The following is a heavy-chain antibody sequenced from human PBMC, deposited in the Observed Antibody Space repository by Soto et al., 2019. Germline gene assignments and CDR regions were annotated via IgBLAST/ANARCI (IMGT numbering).Heavy chain of an antibody. CDR3: IQSRCGGDCLQSYASYYYYGMDV. Sequence: QITLKESGPTLVKPTQTLTLTCTFSAFSLSTGGVGVGWIRQPPGKALEWLALLSWYDDKRYSPSLRSRLTITKDTSKNQVVLTMTNMDPVDTATYYCIQSRCGGDCLQSYASYYYYGMDVWGKGTTVTVSS. CDR2: LSWYDDK. CDR1: AFSLSTGGVG. V-gene: IGHV2-5*01. D-gene: IGHD2-21*02. J-gene: IGHJ6*04.